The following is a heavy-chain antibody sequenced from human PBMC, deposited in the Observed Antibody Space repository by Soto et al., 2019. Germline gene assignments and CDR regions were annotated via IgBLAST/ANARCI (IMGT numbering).Heavy chain of an antibody. CDR1: GGTLRSYS. V-gene: IGHV1-69*01. CDR3: ARDSSGYFHGMDV. J-gene: IGHJ6*02. CDR2: IIPIFGTA. D-gene: IGHD3-22*01. Sequence: VEGSCKGSGGTLRSYSFSWVRQAPGQGLEWMGGIIPIFGTANYAQKFQGRVTITADESTSTAYMELSSLRSEDTAVYYCARDSSGYFHGMDVWGQGTTVTVSS.